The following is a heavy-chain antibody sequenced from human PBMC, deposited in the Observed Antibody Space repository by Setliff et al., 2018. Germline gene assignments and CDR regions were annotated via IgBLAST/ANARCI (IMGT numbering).Heavy chain of an antibody. D-gene: IGHD2-15*01. V-gene: IGHV1-18*01. J-gene: IGHJ4*02. CDR3: ARDLFRNSGGLYC. CDR2: ISGHNDKT. CDR1: GYTFTYFG. Sequence: GASVKVSCKASGYTFTYFGVSWLRLAPGQGLEWMGWISGHNDKTIIEPKFQGRLALTTDTGSDTAYMELRNLRSDDAAIYYCARDLFRNSGGLYCWGQGALVTVSS.